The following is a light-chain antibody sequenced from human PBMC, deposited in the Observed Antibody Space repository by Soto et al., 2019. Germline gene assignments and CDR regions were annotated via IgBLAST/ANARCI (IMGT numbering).Light chain of an antibody. J-gene: IGKJ5*01. Sequence: EIVMTQSPATLSVSPGEPATLSCRASQSLSTHLAWYQQKPGQAPRLLMYGTSTRAAGIPARFSGSGSGTDFTLTISSLQSEDFALYYCQQYHDWPITFGQGTRLGIK. CDR2: GTS. CDR3: QQYHDWPIT. V-gene: IGKV3-15*01. CDR1: QSLSTH.